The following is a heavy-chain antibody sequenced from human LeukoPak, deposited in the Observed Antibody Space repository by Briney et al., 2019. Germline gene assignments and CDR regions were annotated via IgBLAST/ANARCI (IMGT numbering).Heavy chain of an antibody. V-gene: IGHV4-61*02. CDR2: IYTSGST. Sequence: SETLSLTCTVSGGSISSGSYYWSWIRQPAGKGLEWIGRIYTSGSTNYNPSLKSRVTISVDTSKNQFSLKLSSVTAADTAVYYCAGEDSSGYSDSLDYWGQGTLVTVSS. CDR1: GGSISSGSYY. CDR3: AGEDSSGYSDSLDY. J-gene: IGHJ4*02. D-gene: IGHD3-22*01.